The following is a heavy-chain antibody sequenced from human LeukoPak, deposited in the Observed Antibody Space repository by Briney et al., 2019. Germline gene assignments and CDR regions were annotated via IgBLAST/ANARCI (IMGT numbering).Heavy chain of an antibody. V-gene: IGHV1-2*02. CDR2: INPNSGGT. D-gene: IGHD3-22*01. Sequence: ASVKVSCKASGYTFTGYYMHWVRQAPGQGLEWMGWINPNSGGTNYAQKFQGRVTMTRDTSISTAYMELSRLRSEDTAVYYCARGCYDSSGYYSGWFDPWGQGTLVTVSS. CDR3: ARGCYDSSGYYSGWFDP. CDR1: GYTFTGYY. J-gene: IGHJ5*02.